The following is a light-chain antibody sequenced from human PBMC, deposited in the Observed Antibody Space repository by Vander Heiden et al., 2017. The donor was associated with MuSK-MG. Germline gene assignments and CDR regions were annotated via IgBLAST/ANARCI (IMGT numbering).Light chain of an antibody. CDR2: GAS. V-gene: IGKV3-15*01. CDR1: QSISSN. Sequence: EIVMTQSPATLSVSPGERATLSCRASQSISSNLAWYQQKPGQAPRLLIYGASTRATGVPARFSGSGSGTEFTLTISSLQSEDFAVYYCQRFNNWPLTFGGGTRVEIK. CDR3: QRFNNWPLT. J-gene: IGKJ4*01.